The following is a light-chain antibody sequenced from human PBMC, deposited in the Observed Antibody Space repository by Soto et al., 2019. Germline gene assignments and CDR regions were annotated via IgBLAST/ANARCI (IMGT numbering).Light chain of an antibody. V-gene: IGKV3-15*01. Sequence: EILMTQSTATLSVYQEERATLSCMASQNVSGNLAWYQHKPGQSPRLLISGASSGATGLPSRFSGSGSGTDFTLTINCLQSEDSAVYYCQQYHHWPVTFCGVTKVDFK. CDR2: GAS. CDR1: QNVSGN. CDR3: QQYHHWPVT. J-gene: IGKJ4*01.